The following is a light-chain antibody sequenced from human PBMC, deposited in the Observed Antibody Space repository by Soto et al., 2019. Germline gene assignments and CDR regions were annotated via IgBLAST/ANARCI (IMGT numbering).Light chain of an antibody. V-gene: IGLV2-14*01. CDR2: EVN. Sequence: QSALAQPASVSGSLGQSITISCTGTSSDVGGYNFVSWYQQHPGKAPKLMIYEVNNRPSGVSNRFSGSKSGNTASLTISGLQAEYEADYYCSSWTSSATQVLGGGTKLTVL. J-gene: IGLJ3*02. CDR3: SSWTSSATQV. CDR1: SSDVGGYNF.